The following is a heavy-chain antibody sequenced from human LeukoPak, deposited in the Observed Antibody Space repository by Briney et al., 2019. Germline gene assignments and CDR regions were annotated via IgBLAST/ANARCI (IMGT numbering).Heavy chain of an antibody. V-gene: IGHV1-8*01. D-gene: IGHD6-19*01. CDR2: MNPNSGNT. CDR3: ARGVEQQCLNNFDY. J-gene: IGHJ4*02. CDR1: GYTFTSYD. Sequence: ASVKVSCKASGYTFTSYDINWVRQATGQGLEWMGWMNPNSGNTGYAQKFQGRVTMTRNTSISTAYMELSSLRSEDTAGYYCARGVEQQCLNNFDYWGQGTLVTVSS.